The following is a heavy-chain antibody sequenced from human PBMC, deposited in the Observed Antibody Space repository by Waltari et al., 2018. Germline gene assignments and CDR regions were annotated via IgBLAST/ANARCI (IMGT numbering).Heavy chain of an antibody. Sequence: EVQLVQSGAEVKKPGESLTISCKGSGYNSSNYWIGWVRQMPGKGLEWMGLIYPGDSDTRYSPSFQGQVTFSVDKSINTAYLQWRSLKASDTAIYYCARLSKALAQTGGTVSRGWFDXWGHGTLVTVSS. V-gene: IGHV5-51*01. CDR2: IYPGDSDT. J-gene: IGHJ5*01. CDR3: ARLSKALAQTGGTVSRGWFDX. CDR1: GYNSSNYW. D-gene: IGHD3-10*01.